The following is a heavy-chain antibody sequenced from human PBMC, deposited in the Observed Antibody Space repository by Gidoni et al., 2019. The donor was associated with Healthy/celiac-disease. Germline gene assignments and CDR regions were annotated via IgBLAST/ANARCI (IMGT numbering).Heavy chain of an antibody. CDR3: AKDIYDSSGYAFDI. CDR1: GFTFDDYA. Sequence: EVQLVESGGGLVQPGRSLRLSCAASGFTFDDYAMPWVRQAPGKGLEWVSGISWNSGSIGYADSVKGRFTISRDNAKNSLYLQMNSLRAEDTALYYCAKDIYDSSGYAFDIWGQGTMVTVSS. J-gene: IGHJ3*02. V-gene: IGHV3-9*01. CDR2: ISWNSGSI. D-gene: IGHD3-22*01.